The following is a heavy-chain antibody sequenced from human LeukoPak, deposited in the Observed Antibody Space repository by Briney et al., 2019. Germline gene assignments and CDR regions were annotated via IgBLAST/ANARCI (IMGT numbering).Heavy chain of an antibody. CDR1: GGSIRSRSSY. D-gene: IGHD3/OR15-3a*01. J-gene: IGHJ3*02. CDR3: AREGLTEAFDI. V-gene: IGHV4-39*07. Sequence: SSETLSLTCIVSGGSIRSRSSYWGWIRQPPGKGLEWIGSIYYTGSTYYHPSLNSRVTISVDTSKNQFSLKLSSVTAADTAVYYCAREGLTEAFDIWRQGTRVTVSS. CDR2: IYYTGST.